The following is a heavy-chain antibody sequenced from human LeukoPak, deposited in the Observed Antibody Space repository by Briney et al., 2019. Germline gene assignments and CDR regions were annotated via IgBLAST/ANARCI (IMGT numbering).Heavy chain of an antibody. CDR3: ARDTSSPT. D-gene: IGHD6-13*01. CDR2: IWYDGSNK. J-gene: IGHJ3*01. CDR1: GFTFSSYG. V-gene: IGHV3-33*01. Sequence: PGRSLRLSCAASGFTFSSYGMHWVRQAPGKGLEWVASIWYDGSNKYYADSVQGRFTISRDNSKNTLYLQMNSLRAEDTAVYYCARDTSSPTWGQGAMVTVSS.